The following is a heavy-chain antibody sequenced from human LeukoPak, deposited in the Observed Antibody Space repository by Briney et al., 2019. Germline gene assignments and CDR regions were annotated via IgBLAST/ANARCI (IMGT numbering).Heavy chain of an antibody. V-gene: IGHV3-74*01. Sequence: PGGSLRLSCAASGFTFRSYWMHWVRQSPGKGLVWVSRINSDGSSTTYADSVKGRFTISRDNAKNTLYLQMNSLGAEDTAVYYCARDRGPRGYDSSAYYWGQGILVTVSS. CDR2: INSDGSST. J-gene: IGHJ4*02. CDR3: ARDRGPRGYDSSAYY. D-gene: IGHD3-22*01. CDR1: GFTFRSYW.